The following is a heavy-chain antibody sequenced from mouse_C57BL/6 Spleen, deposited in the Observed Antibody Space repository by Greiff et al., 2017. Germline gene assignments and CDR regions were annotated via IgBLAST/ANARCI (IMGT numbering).Heavy chain of an antibody. V-gene: IGHV5-17*01. Sequence: EVQVVESGGGLVKPGGSLKLSCAASGFTFSDYGMHWVRQAPEKGLEWVAYISSGSSTIYYAATVKGRFTISRDNAKNTLFLQMTSLRSDDTAMYYCARNYGSSYRYFEVWGTGTTVTVSS. CDR3: ARNYGSSYRYFEV. J-gene: IGHJ1*03. CDR2: ISSGSSTI. D-gene: IGHD1-1*01. CDR1: GFTFSDYG.